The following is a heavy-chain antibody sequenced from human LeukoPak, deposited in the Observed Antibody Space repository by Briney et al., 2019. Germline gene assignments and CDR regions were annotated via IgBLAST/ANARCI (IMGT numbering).Heavy chain of an antibody. V-gene: IGHV4-59*12. CDR1: GGSISSYY. CDR3: ARLATAGYLNY. J-gene: IGHJ4*02. Sequence: SETLSLTCTVSGGSISSYYWSWIRQPPGKGLEWIGYIYYSGSTNYNPSLKSRVTISVDTSKNQFSLKLSSVTAADTAVCYCARLATAGYLNYWGQGALVAVSS. CDR2: IYYSGST. D-gene: IGHD6-19*01.